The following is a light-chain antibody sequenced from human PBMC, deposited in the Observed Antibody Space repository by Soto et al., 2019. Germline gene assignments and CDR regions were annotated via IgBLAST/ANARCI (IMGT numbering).Light chain of an antibody. V-gene: IGLV2-14*03. CDR2: DIR. Sequence: QSALTQPASVSGSPGQSITISCTGTSSDVGGYKYVSWYPQHPGKAPKLMIYDIRNRPSGVSNRFSGSKSGNTASLTISGLQAEDEADYYCSSYTSSSTRVFGTGTKVTVL. CDR3: SSYTSSSTRV. J-gene: IGLJ1*01. CDR1: SSDVGGYKY.